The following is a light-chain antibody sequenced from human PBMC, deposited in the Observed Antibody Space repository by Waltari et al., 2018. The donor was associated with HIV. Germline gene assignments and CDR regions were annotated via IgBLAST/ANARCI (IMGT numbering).Light chain of an antibody. V-gene: IGLV2-23*02. Sequence: QSALTQPASVSGSPGQSITISCTGTSSDVWSYNLVSWYQQHPGKAPKLIIYEVSKRPSWVSDRFSGSKSGSTASLTSSGLQPEDEADYCCCSYASTTDTYVVFGGGTNLTVL. CDR3: CSYASTTDTYVV. CDR2: EVS. J-gene: IGLJ2*01. CDR1: SSDVWSYNL.